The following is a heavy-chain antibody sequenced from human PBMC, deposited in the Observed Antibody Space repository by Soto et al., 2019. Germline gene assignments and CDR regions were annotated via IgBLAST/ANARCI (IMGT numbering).Heavy chain of an antibody. Sequence: KPSETLSLTCTDSGGSISSGDYYWSWIRQTPGKGLEWIGYIYYSGSTYYNPSLKSRVTISVDTSKNQFSLKLSSVTAADTAVYYCARGDRDYYDSSGYGPIPYWGQGTLVTVSS. CDR1: GGSISSGDYY. CDR3: ARGDRDYYDSSGYGPIPY. J-gene: IGHJ4*02. CDR2: IYYSGST. D-gene: IGHD3-22*01. V-gene: IGHV4-30-4*01.